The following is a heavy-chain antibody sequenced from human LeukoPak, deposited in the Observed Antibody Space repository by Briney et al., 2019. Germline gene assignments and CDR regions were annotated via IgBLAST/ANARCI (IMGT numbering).Heavy chain of an antibody. V-gene: IGHV1-69*05. Sequence: SVKVSCKASGGTFSSYAISWVRQAPGQGLEWMGRIIPIFGTANYAQKLQGRVTITTDESTSTAYMELSSLRSEDTAVYYCAGENCTNGVCRFDYWGQGTLVTVSS. D-gene: IGHD2-8*01. CDR1: GGTFSSYA. CDR2: IIPIFGTA. CDR3: AGENCTNGVCRFDY. J-gene: IGHJ4*02.